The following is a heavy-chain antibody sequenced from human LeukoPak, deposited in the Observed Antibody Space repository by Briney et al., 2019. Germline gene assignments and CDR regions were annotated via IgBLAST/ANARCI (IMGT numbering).Heavy chain of an antibody. Sequence: PSETLSLTCTVSGGSISSSSYYWGWIRQPPGKGLECIGSIYYSGSTYYNPSLKSRVTISVDTSKNQFSLKLSSVTAADTAVYYCAGDTYGADYWGQGILVTVSS. CDR2: IYYSGST. D-gene: IGHD2-21*02. CDR3: AGDTYGADY. CDR1: GGSISSSSYY. V-gene: IGHV4-39*01. J-gene: IGHJ4*02.